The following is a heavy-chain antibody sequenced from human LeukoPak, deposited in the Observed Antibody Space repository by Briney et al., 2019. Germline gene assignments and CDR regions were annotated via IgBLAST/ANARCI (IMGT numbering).Heavy chain of an antibody. CDR1: GNSISSGDNY. D-gene: IGHD3-22*01. Sequence: SETLSLTCTVSGNSISSGDNYWSWIRQPAGKGLEWIERIYTSGSTNYNPSLKSRVTISGDTSKNQFSLRLSSVTAADTAVYYCARASYSYDINGWVPFDYWGQGTLVTVSS. CDR3: ARASYSYDINGWVPFDY. V-gene: IGHV4-61*02. CDR2: IYTSGST. J-gene: IGHJ4*02.